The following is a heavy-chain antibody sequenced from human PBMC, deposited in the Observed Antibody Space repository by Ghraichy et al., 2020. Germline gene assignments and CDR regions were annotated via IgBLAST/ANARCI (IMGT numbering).Heavy chain of an antibody. CDR2: ISGSGGST. V-gene: IGHV3-23*01. D-gene: IGHD4/OR15-4a*01. CDR1: GFTFSSYA. CDR3: AKREGSDYGPPIGNAFDI. J-gene: IGHJ3*02. Sequence: GGSLRLSCAASGFTFSSYAMSWVRQAPGKGLEWVSAISGSGGSTYYADSVKGRFTISRDNSKNTLYLQMNSLRAEDTAVYYCAKREGSDYGPPIGNAFDIWGQGTMVTVSS.